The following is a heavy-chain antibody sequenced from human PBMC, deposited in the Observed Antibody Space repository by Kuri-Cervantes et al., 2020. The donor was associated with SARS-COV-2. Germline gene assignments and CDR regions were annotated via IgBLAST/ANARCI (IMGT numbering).Heavy chain of an antibody. CDR3: AKDPHGIVVVVAAIDQ. CDR2: ISWNSGSI. D-gene: IGHD2-15*01. J-gene: IGHJ4*02. Sequence: SLKISCAASGFTFDDYAMHWVRQAPGKGLEWVSGISWNSGSIGYADSVKGRFTISRDNAKNSLYLQMNSLRADDTAVYYCAKDPHGIVVVVAAIDQWGQGTLVTVSS. CDR1: GFTFDDYA. V-gene: IGHV3-9*01.